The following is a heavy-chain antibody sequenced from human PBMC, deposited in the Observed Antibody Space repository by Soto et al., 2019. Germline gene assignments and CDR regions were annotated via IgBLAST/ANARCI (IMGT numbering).Heavy chain of an antibody. CDR1: GYTFTSDY. D-gene: IGHD3-22*01. CDR2: INPSGGRT. V-gene: IGHV1-46*01. Sequence: ASVKVSCKASGYTFTSDYMHWVRQAPGQGVEWRGIINPSGGRTSYAQTFQSRVTMSRDTSTRTVYMELRSLRSEDTAVSYSSRDRYNSSGYYYYFDYWRQGTRVTVS. J-gene: IGHJ4*02. CDR3: SRDRYNSSGYYYYFDY.